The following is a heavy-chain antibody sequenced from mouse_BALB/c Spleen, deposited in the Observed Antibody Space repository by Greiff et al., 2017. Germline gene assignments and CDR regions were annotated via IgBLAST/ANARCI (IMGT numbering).Heavy chain of an antibody. J-gene: IGHJ3*01. D-gene: IGHD1-1*02. CDR3: TRVGTFAY. CDR1: GYTFTSYW. V-gene: IGHV1S22*01. CDR2: IYPGSGST. Sequence: LQQPGSELVRPGASVKLSCKASGYTFTSYWMHWVKQRPGQGLEWIGNIYPGSGSTNYDEKFKSKATLTVDTSSSTAYMQLSSLTSEDSAVCYCTRVGTFAYWGQGTLVTVSA.